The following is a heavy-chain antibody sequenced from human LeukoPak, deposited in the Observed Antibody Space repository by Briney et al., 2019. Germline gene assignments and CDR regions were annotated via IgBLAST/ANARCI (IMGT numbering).Heavy chain of an antibody. Sequence: SETLSLTCTVSGGSISSYYWSWIRQPPGKGLEWIGYIYYSGSTNYNPSLKSRVTISVGTSKNQFSLKLSSVTAADTAVYYCARGPAAGIDTGHYDYWGQGTLVTVSS. D-gene: IGHD6-13*01. J-gene: IGHJ4*02. CDR1: GGSISSYY. CDR2: IYYSGST. V-gene: IGHV4-59*01. CDR3: ARGPAAGIDTGHYDY.